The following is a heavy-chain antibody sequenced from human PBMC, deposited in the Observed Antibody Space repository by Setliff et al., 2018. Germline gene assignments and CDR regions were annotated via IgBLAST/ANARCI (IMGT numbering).Heavy chain of an antibody. CDR1: NFSLTSGFF. V-gene: IGHV4-38-2*02. Sequence: NPSETLSLTCTVSNFSLTSGFFWAWVRQPPGKGLEWIATVYHRGSTDYKPSLKSRVTMSVDTSKNHVSLKLSSVTAADTAVYYCARAHTWSLPNDNSGYPGWFDPWGQGTLVTVSS. J-gene: IGHJ5*02. CDR2: VYHRGST. CDR3: ARAHTWSLPNDNSGYPGWFDP. D-gene: IGHD3-22*01.